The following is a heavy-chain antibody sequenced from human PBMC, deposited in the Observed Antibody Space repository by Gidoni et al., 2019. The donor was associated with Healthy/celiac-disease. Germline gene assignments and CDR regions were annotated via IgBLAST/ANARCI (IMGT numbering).Heavy chain of an antibody. D-gene: IGHD6-6*01. J-gene: IGHJ4*02. CDR1: GGSISSSSYS. CDR2: IYYSGRT. CDR3: ARYTSRSIATEDGFDY. Sequence: LQLQESGPGLVKPSETLSLTCTVPGGSISSSSYSWGWIRQPPGQGLEWIGSIYYSGRTNYNPSIKSRVTISGDTSKNQFSLKLSSVTAEDTAVYYCARYTSRSIATEDGFDYWGQGTLVTVSS. V-gene: IGHV4-39*01.